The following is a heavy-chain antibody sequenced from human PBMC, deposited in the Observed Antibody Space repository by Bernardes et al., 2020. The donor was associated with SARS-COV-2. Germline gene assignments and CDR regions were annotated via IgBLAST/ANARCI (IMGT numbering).Heavy chain of an antibody. CDR2: ISGSGGST. J-gene: IGHJ4*02. Sequence: GGSLRLSCAASGFTFSSYAMSWVRQAPGKGLEWVSAISGSGGSTYYADSVKGRFTISRDNSKNTLYLQMNSLRAEDTAVYYCAKDKFLSRPSYSSSSNFDYWGQGTLVTVSS. CDR1: GFTFSSYA. D-gene: IGHD6-6*01. CDR3: AKDKFLSRPSYSSSSNFDY. V-gene: IGHV3-23*01.